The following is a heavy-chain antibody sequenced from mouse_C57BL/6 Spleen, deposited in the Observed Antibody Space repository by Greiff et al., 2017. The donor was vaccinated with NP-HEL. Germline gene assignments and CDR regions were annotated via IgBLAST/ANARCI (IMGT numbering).Heavy chain of an antibody. CDR1: GYAFTNYL. Sequence: VQLKQSGAELVRPGTSVKVSCKASGYAFTNYLIEWVKQRPGQGLEWIGVINPGSGGTNYNEKFKGKATLTADKSSSTAYMQLSSLTSEDSAVYFCARDYGSGSAMDYWGQGTSVTVSS. V-gene: IGHV1-54*01. D-gene: IGHD1-1*01. CDR3: ARDYGSGSAMDY. J-gene: IGHJ4*01. CDR2: INPGSGGT.